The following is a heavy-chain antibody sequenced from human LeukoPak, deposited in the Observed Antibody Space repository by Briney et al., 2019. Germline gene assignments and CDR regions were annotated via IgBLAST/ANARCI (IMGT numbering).Heavy chain of an antibody. J-gene: IGHJ4*02. V-gene: IGHV4-59*01. D-gene: IGHD7-27*01. CDR3: ARHDAGDRAYDY. Sequence: SETLSLTCTVSGGSISSYYWSWIRQPPGKGLEWIGYIYYSGSTNYNPSLKSRVTISVDTSKNQFSLKLSSVTAADTAVYYCARHDAGDRAYDYWGQGTLVTVSS. CDR2: IYYSGST. CDR1: GGSISSYY.